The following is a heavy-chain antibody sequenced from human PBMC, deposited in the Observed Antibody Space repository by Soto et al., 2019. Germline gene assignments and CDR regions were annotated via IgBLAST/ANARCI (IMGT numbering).Heavy chain of an antibody. CDR2: IYYSGST. V-gene: IGHV4-39*01. Sequence: PSETLSLTCSVSGGSISSSSYYWGWIRQPPGKGLEWIGSIYYSGSTYYNPSLKSRVTISVDTSKNQFSLKLSSVTAADTAVYYCARHGRQLRFLEWLPYYFDYWGQGTLVTVYS. D-gene: IGHD3-3*01. J-gene: IGHJ4*02. CDR1: GGSISSSSYY. CDR3: ARHGRQLRFLEWLPYYFDY.